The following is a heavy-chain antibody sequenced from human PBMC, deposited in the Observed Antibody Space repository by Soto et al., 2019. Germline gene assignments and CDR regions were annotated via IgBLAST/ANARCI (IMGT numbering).Heavy chain of an antibody. V-gene: IGHV4-30-4*01. D-gene: IGHD6-19*01. CDR3: ALDSRSGDSRTPAFDY. Sequence: KPSETLSLTCTVSGGSISSGDYYWSWIRQPPGKGLEWIGYIYYSGSTYYNPSLKSRVTISVDTSKNQFSLKLSSVTAADTAVYYRALDSRSGDSRTPAFDYWGQGTLVTVSS. CDR1: GGSISSGDYY. CDR2: IYYSGST. J-gene: IGHJ4*02.